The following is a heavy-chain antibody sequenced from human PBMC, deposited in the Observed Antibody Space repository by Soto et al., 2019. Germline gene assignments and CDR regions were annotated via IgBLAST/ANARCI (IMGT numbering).Heavy chain of an antibody. CDR1: GYSFAGYW. CDR2: IDPSDSQT. CDR3: ARQIYDSDTGPNFQYYFDS. V-gene: IGHV5-10-1*01. Sequence: GESLEISCKGSGYSFAGYWITWVRQKPGKGLEWMGRIDPSDSQTYYSPSFRGHVTISATKSITTVFLQWSSLRASDTAMYYCARQIYDSDTGPNFQYYFDSWGQGTPVTVSS. J-gene: IGHJ4*02. D-gene: IGHD3-22*01.